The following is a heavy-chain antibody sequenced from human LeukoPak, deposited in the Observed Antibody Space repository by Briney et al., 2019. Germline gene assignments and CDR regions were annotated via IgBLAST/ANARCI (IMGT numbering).Heavy chain of an antibody. J-gene: IGHJ5*02. V-gene: IGHV3-30*04. CDR1: GFTFSNYA. Sequence: GSLRLSCAASGFTFSNYAIHWVRQAPGKGLEWVAVISYAGSIISYDRSNKYYADSVKGRFTISRDNSKNTLYLQMNSLRAEDTAVYYCARGLDGSVAGTIQNWFDPWGQGTLVTVSS. CDR2: ISYDRSNK. D-gene: IGHD6-19*01. CDR3: ARGLDGSVAGTIQNWFDP.